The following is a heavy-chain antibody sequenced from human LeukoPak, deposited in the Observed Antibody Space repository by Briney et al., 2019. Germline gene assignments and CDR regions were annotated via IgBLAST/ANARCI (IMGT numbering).Heavy chain of an antibody. D-gene: IGHD2-2*01. CDR1: GDSISNYY. CDR3: ARERLYQLRPWYFEL. V-gene: IGHV4-59*01. Sequence: PSETLSLTCTVSGDSISNYYWTWIRQPPGKGLEWIGYIDYSGNTNYNPSLKSRVTMPVDTSKNQFSLRLSSVTAADTAVYYCARERLYQLRPWYFELWGRGTLVTVSS. J-gene: IGHJ2*01. CDR2: IDYSGNT.